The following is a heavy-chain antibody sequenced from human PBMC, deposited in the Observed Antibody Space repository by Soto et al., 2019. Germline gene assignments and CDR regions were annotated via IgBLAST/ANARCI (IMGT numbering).Heavy chain of an antibody. V-gene: IGHV4-4*07. Sequence: XGTLSLTCTVFGGSVSDNFWSWVRQPAGKGPEYIGRIHARGSTNYNPSLKSRVTMSVDTSHNQFSLRLSSVTAADTAVYYCARGPYCGGDCFFASWGQGALVTVSS. D-gene: IGHD2-21*02. CDR1: GGSVSDNF. J-gene: IGHJ5*01. CDR3: ARGPYCGGDCFFAS. CDR2: IHARGST.